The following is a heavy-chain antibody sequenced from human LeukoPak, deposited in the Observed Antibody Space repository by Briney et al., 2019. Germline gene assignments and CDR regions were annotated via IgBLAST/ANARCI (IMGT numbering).Heavy chain of an antibody. Sequence: GGSLRLSCAASGFTFSSYGMDWVRQAPGKGLEWVAVISYDGSNKYYADSAKGRFTISRDNSKNTLFLQMNSLRAEDTAVYYCARGPIAVAGVYYYYGMDVWGQGTTVTVSS. D-gene: IGHD6-19*01. CDR2: ISYDGSNK. J-gene: IGHJ6*02. CDR1: GFTFSSYG. V-gene: IGHV3-30*03. CDR3: ARGPIAVAGVYYYYGMDV.